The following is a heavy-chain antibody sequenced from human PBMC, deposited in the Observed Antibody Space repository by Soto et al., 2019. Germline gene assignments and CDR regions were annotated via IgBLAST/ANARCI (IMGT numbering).Heavy chain of an antibody. D-gene: IGHD3-22*01. V-gene: IGHV4-59*01. CDR2: IYYSGST. Sequence: SETLSLTCTVSGGSISSYYWSWIRQPPGKGLEWIGYIYYSGSTNYNPSLKSRVTISVDTSKNQFSLKLSSVTAADTAVYYCARGNSYYDSIGIRYYFDYWGQGTLVTVSS. J-gene: IGHJ4*02. CDR1: GGSISSYY. CDR3: ARGNSYYDSIGIRYYFDY.